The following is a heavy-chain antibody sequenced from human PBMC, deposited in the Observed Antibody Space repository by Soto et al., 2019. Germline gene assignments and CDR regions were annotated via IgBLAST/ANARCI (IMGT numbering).Heavy chain of an antibody. Sequence: EVQLVESGGGLVQPGRSLRLSCAASGFTFDDYAMHWVRQAPGKGLEWVSGISWNSGSIGYADSVKGRFTISRDNAKNSLYLQMNSLRAEDTALYYCAKDLGDYGDSHFDYWGQGTLVTVSS. CDR2: ISWNSGSI. J-gene: IGHJ4*02. D-gene: IGHD4-17*01. CDR3: AKDLGDYGDSHFDY. CDR1: GFTFDDYA. V-gene: IGHV3-9*01.